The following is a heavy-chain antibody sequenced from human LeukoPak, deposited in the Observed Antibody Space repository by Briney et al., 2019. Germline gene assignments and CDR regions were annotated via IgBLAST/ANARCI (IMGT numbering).Heavy chain of an antibody. J-gene: IGHJ5*02. CDR2: MNPNSGNT. CDR1: GYTFTSYD. Sequence: GASVKVSCKASGYTFTSYDINWVRRATGQGLEWMGWMNPNSGNTGYAQKFQGRVTITRNTSISTAYMELSSLRSEDTAVYYCATDPVVRGVSLGFDPWGQGTLVTVSS. D-gene: IGHD3-10*01. CDR3: ATDPVVRGVSLGFDP. V-gene: IGHV1-8*03.